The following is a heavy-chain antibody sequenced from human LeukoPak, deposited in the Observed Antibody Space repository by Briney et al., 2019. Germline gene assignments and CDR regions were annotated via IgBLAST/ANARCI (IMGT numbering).Heavy chain of an antibody. CDR1: GGTFSSYA. CDR2: IIPILGIA. CDR3: ARNLVGKTDFDY. V-gene: IGHV1-69*04. Sequence: SVKVSCKASGGTFSSYAISWVRQAPGQGLEWMGRIIPILGIANYAQKFPGRVTITWDTSATTAYMELSSLTSEDTAVYYCARNLVGKTDFDYWGQGTLVTVSS. J-gene: IGHJ4*02. D-gene: IGHD6-19*01.